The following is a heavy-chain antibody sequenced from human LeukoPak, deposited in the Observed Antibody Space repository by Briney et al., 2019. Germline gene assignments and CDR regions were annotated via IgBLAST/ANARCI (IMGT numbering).Heavy chain of an antibody. J-gene: IGHJ3*02. CDR1: GYSFTSYW. CDR2: IYPGDSDT. Sequence: GESLKISCKGSGYSFTSYWIGWVRQMPGKGLEWMGIIYPGDSDTRYSPSFQGQVTISADKSISTAYLQWSSLKASDTAMYYCARAGGELAPWELVDAFDIWGQGTMVTVSS. D-gene: IGHD1-26*01. V-gene: IGHV5-51*01. CDR3: ARAGGELAPWELVDAFDI.